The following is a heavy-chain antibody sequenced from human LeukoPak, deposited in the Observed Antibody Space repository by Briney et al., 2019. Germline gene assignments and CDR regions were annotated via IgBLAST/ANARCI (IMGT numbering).Heavy chain of an antibody. V-gene: IGHV3-53*01. Sequence: GGSLRLSCTVSGFTVSSNSMSWVRQAPGKGLEWVSFIYSSATHYSDSVKGRFTISRDNSKNTLYLQMNSLRAEDTVVYYCARRAGAYSHPYDYWGQGTLVTVSS. CDR3: ARRAGAYSHPYDY. CDR2: IYSSAT. CDR1: GFTVSSNS. J-gene: IGHJ4*02. D-gene: IGHD4/OR15-4a*01.